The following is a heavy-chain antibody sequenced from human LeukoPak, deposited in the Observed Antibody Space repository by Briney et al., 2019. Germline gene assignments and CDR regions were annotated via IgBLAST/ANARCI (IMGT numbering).Heavy chain of an antibody. Sequence: GASVTVSFKASRYTFTNYGIKWVRHAPGQGLEWMGWISAYNGNTNYAQNLQDRVTMTTDTPTSTAYMELRSLRFDDTGVYYCAKESPLHGVDIWGQGAMVTVSS. D-gene: IGHD3-16*01. J-gene: IGHJ3*02. CDR1: RYTFTNYG. V-gene: IGHV1-18*01. CDR2: ISAYNGNT. CDR3: AKESPLHGVDI.